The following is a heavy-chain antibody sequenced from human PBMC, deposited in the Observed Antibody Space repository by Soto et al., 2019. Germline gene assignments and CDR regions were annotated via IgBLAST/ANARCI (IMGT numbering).Heavy chain of an antibody. J-gene: IGHJ1*01. Sequence: EVQLVESGGGLVQPGGSLRLSCAASGFTFSSYWMSWVRQAPGKGLEWVANIKQDGSEKYYVDSVKGRFTISRDNAKNSLYLQMNSLRAEDTAVYYCARDASDYGDPEYFQHWGQGTLVTVSS. CDR3: ARDASDYGDPEYFQH. D-gene: IGHD4-17*01. CDR2: IKQDGSEK. CDR1: GFTFSSYW. V-gene: IGHV3-7*01.